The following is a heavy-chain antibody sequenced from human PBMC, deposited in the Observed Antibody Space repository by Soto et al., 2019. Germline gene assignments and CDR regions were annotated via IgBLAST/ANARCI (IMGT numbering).Heavy chain of an antibody. V-gene: IGHV4-31*03. CDR3: ARAQGDLEYDGNSWIANWFDP. CDR2: IYYSGST. D-gene: IGHD3-10*01. Sequence: SETLSLTCTVSGGSISSGGYYWSWIRQHPGKGLEWIGYIYYSGSTYYNPSLKSRVTISVDTSKNQFSLKLSSVTAADTAVYYCARAQGDLEYDGNSWIANWFDPWGQGTLVTVSS. CDR1: GGSISSGGYY. J-gene: IGHJ5*02.